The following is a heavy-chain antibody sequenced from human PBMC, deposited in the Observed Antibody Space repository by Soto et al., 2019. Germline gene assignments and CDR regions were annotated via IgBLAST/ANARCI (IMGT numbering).Heavy chain of an antibody. CDR1: GGTFSTYA. CDR2: IIPSTGST. CDR3: ARGGSSSDY. Sequence: QVQLVQSGAEVKKPGSSVKVSCKAFGGTFSTYAVSWVRQAPGQGLEWVGGIIPSTGSTNHAQKFQGRVTITADESTRTVYMELISLRSDDTAVYYCARGGSSSDYWGQGTLVTVSS. V-gene: IGHV1-69*12. J-gene: IGHJ4*02. D-gene: IGHD6-13*01.